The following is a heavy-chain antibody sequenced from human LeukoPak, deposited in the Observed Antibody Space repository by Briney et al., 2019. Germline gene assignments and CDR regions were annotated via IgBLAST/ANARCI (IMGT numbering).Heavy chain of an antibody. CDR1: AGSISSYY. CDR3: ARAEGAVTPYYYYGMDV. J-gene: IGHJ6*02. Sequence: SETLSLTCTVSAGSISSYYWSLIRQPPGKGLEWIGYIYYSGSTNYNPSLKSRVTVSVDTSKNQFSLKLSSVTAADTAVYYCARAEGAVTPYYYYGMDVWGQGTTVTVSS. D-gene: IGHD4-17*01. V-gene: IGHV4-59*01. CDR2: IYYSGST.